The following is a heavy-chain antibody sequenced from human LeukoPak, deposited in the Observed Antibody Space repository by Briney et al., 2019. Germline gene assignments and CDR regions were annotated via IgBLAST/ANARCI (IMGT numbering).Heavy chain of an antibody. D-gene: IGHD6-13*01. CDR3: ARDREAAAGMGALDY. J-gene: IGHJ4*02. CDR2: INPNSGGT. Sequence: GASVTVSCKASGYTFTGYYMHWVRQAPGQGLEWMGWINPNSGGTNYAQKFQGRVTMTRDTSISTAYMELSRLRSDDTAVYYCARDREAAAGMGALDYWGQGTLVTVSS. CDR1: GYTFTGYY. V-gene: IGHV1-2*02.